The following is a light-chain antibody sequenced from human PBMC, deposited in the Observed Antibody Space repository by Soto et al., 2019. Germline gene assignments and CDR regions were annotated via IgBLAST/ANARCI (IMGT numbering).Light chain of an antibody. CDR2: DSS. CDR3: QQRRVWPLT. CDR1: QSVSNY. J-gene: IGKJ4*01. V-gene: IGKV3-11*01. Sequence: VLTQSPAILSLSPGERATLDCRASQSVSNYLAWYQQRPGQAPRLLIYDSSNRATGIPARFSASGSGTDFILTISSLEPEDFAVYYCQQRRVWPLTFGGGTKVEIK.